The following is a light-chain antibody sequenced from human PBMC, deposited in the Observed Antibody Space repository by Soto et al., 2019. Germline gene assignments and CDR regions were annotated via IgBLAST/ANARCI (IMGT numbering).Light chain of an antibody. CDR1: QGISNY. J-gene: IGKJ1*01. V-gene: IGKV1-27*01. CDR2: AAS. Sequence: DIQMTQSPSSLSASVGDRVTITCRASQGISNYLAWYQQKPGKVPKLLIYAASTLQSGVPSRFSVSGSGTDFTLTISSLQPDDVATYYCQKYNSASRTFGQGTKVEIK. CDR3: QKYNSASRT.